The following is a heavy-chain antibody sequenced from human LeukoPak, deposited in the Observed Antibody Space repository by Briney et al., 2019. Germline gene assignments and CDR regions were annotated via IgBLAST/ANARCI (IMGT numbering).Heavy chain of an antibody. CDR3: ARDKSFVL. J-gene: IGHJ6*02. D-gene: IGHD6-6*01. V-gene: IGHV3-7*01. CDR2: IKQDGSEK. Sequence: PGGSLRLSCAASGFTFSSDWMSWVRQAPGKGLEWGANIKQDGSEKYYVDSVKGRFTISRDNAKNSLYLQMNSLRAADTAVYYCARDKSFVLWGQGTTVTVSS. CDR1: GFTFSSDW.